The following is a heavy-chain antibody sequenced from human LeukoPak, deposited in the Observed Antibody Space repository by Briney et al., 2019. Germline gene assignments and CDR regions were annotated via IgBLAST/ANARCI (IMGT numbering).Heavy chain of an antibody. D-gene: IGHD4-17*01. CDR2: INSAGST. CDR3: AKDQNTVATAPFDY. Sequence: GGSLRLSCAASGFTFSSYSMNWVRQAPGKGLEWVSAINSAGSTYYGDSVRGRFTISRDNSKNVLHLQMNSLRAEDTALYYCAKDQNTVATAPFDYWGLGTLVTVSS. J-gene: IGHJ4*02. CDR1: GFTFSSYS. V-gene: IGHV3-23*01.